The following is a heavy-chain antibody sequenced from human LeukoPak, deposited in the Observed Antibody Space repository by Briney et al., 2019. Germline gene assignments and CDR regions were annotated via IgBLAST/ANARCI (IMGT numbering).Heavy chain of an antibody. V-gene: IGHV1-24*01. J-gene: IGHJ4*02. CDR2: FDPEGGET. Sequence: ASVKVSCKVSGYTLTELSMHWVRQAPGKGLEWMGGFDPEGGETIYAQKFQGRVTMTEDTSTDTAYMELSSLRSEDTAVYYCATDRNYDYVWGSYRNYFDYWGQGTLVTVSS. CDR1: GYTLTELS. D-gene: IGHD3-16*02. CDR3: ATDRNYDYVWGSYRNYFDY.